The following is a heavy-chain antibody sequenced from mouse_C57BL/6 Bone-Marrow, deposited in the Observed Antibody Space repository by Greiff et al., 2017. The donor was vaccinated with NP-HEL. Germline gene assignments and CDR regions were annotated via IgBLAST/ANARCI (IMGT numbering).Heavy chain of an antibody. CDR2: ISDGGSYT. CDR1: GFTFSSYA. J-gene: IGHJ4*01. CDR3: ARLYYGSSYYYAMDY. V-gene: IGHV5-4*03. Sequence: EVKLVESGGGLVKPGGSLKLSCAASGFTFSSYAMSWVRQTPEKRLEWVATISDGGSYTYYPDNVKGRFTISRDNAKNNLYLQMSHLKSEDTAMYYCARLYYGSSYYYAMDYWGQGTSVTVSS. D-gene: IGHD1-1*01.